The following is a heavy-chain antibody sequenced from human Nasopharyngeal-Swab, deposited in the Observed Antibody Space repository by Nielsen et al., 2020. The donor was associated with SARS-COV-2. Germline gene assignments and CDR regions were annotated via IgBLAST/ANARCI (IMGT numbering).Heavy chain of an antibody. Sequence: SETLSLTCTVSGGSISSGGYYWSWIRQHPGKGLEWIGYIYYSGSTYYNPSLKGRVTMSVDKFKNQFSLKLNSVTAADTAMYFCTRGGFWRFDYWGQGALVTVSS. J-gene: IGHJ4*02. D-gene: IGHD3-10*01. CDR2: IYYSGST. CDR3: TRGGFWRFDY. CDR1: GGSISSGGYY. V-gene: IGHV4-31*03.